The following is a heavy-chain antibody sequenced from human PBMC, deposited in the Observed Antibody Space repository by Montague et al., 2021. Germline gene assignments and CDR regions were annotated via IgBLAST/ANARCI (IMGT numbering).Heavy chain of an antibody. Sequence: SETLSLTCTVSGGYIRSSIYYWAWLRPPPGKGLEWIGSITYSGSTYYNTSLRNRVIMYVDTSKNQFSLNLTSGAAADTALYYCATHRGLAAPWGQGTLVTVSP. CDR1: GGYIRSSIYY. D-gene: IGHD6-13*01. CDR3: ATHRGLAAP. V-gene: IGHV4-39*01. CDR2: ITYSGST. J-gene: IGHJ5*02.